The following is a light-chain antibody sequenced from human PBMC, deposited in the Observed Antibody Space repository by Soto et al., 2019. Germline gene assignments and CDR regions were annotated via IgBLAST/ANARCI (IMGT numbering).Light chain of an antibody. CDR3: CSYAVTSTYV. Sequence: QSALPQPASVSGSPGESITISCTGTSSDVGSYNLVSWYQQHPGKAPKLMIYEVSKRPSGVSNRFSGSKSGNTASLTISGLQAEDEADYYCCSYAVTSTYVFGTGTKVTVL. CDR2: EVS. CDR1: SSDVGSYNL. J-gene: IGLJ1*01. V-gene: IGLV2-23*02.